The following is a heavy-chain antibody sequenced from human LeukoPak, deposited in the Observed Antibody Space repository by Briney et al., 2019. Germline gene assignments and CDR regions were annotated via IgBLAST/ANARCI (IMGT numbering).Heavy chain of an antibody. J-gene: IGHJ6*03. D-gene: IGHD6-19*01. CDR1: GFTFSSYW. Sequence: PGGSLRLSCAASGFTFSSYWMSWVRQAPGKGLEWVANIKQDGSEKYYVDSVKGRFTISRDNAKNSLYLQMNSLRAEDTAVYYCARQEGGYSSGWYYYYYMDVWGKGTTVTISS. CDR2: IKQDGSEK. V-gene: IGHV3-7*01. CDR3: ARQEGGYSSGWYYYYYMDV.